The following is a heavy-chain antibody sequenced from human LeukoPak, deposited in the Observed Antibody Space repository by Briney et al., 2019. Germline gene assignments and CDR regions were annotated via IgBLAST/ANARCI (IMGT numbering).Heavy chain of an antibody. CDR1: GYTFTGYD. CDR2: INPNIGGT. D-gene: IGHD3-10*01. J-gene: IGHJ4*02. V-gene: IGHV1-2*02. Sequence: ASVKVSCKASGYTFTGYDIHWVRQAPGQGLEWMGWINPNIGGTNYAQKFQDRVTMTTDTSISTAYMELSRLRSDDTAVYYCARYPIPIVRGPSYYFDYLGQGNLVTVSS. CDR3: ARYPIPIVRGPSYYFDY.